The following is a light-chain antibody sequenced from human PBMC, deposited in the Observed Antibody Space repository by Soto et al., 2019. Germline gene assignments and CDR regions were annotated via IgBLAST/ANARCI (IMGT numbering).Light chain of an antibody. V-gene: IGKV3-20*01. CDR2: AAS. Sequence: EIVLTQSPGTLSLSPGERATLSCRASQSVSSNFLAWYQEKPGQAPRLLIYAASSRATGIPDRFSGSGSGTDFTLTISRLEPEDFAVYYCRQYGRSLGSAIGGGTK. CDR1: QSVSSNF. CDR3: RQYGRSLGSA. J-gene: IGKJ4*01.